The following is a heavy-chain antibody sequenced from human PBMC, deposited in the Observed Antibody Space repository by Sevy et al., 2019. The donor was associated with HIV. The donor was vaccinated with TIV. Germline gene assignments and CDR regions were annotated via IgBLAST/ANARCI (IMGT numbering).Heavy chain of an antibody. CDR2: INWNSDRI. Sequence: GGSLRLSCAASGFSFDDYAMHWVRQVPGKGLEWVSGINWNSDRIGYADSVEGRFTISRDNAKRSLYLEMTNLRPEETALYYCAKENSGSYQYYYYGLDVWGQGTTVTVSS. V-gene: IGHV3-9*01. D-gene: IGHD1-26*01. CDR3: AKENSGSYQYYYYGLDV. J-gene: IGHJ6*02. CDR1: GFSFDDYA.